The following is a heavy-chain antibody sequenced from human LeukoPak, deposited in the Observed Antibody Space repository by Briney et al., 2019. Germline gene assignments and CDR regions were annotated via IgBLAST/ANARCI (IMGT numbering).Heavy chain of an antibody. D-gene: IGHD5-12*01. CDR3: ASRIVPSSDFDY. Sequence: LETLSLTCAVYGGSFSGYYWSWIRQPPGKGLEWIGEINHSGSTNYNPSLKSRVTISVDTSKNQFSLKLSSVTVADTAVYYCASRIVPSSDFDYWGQGTLVTVSS. J-gene: IGHJ4*02. V-gene: IGHV4-34*01. CDR2: INHSGST. CDR1: GGSFSGYY.